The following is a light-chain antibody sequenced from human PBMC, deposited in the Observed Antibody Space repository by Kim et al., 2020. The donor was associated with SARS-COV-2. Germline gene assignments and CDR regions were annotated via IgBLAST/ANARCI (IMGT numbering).Light chain of an antibody. CDR2: DVT. J-gene: IGLJ3*02. Sequence: GQTFTISCTGTSSDVGGYNSVSWYQQYPGRVPTLMIYDVTKQPSGVSHRFSGSKSGNTASLTISGLQTGDEAHYYCTSYTSSRTWVFGGGTQLTVL. CDR1: SSDVGGYNS. CDR3: TSYTSSRTWV. V-gene: IGLV2-14*03.